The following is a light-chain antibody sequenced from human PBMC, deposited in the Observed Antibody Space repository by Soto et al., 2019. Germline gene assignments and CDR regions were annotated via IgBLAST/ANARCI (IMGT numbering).Light chain of an antibody. J-gene: IGKJ1*01. CDR1: QTISSW. Sequence: IHMTQSPSTLSGSVGDRVTITCRASQTISSWLAWYQQKPGKAPKLLIYKASTLKSGVPSRFSGSGSGTEFALTITSLQPDDLATYYCQQYETYFRTFGQGTKVDIK. V-gene: IGKV1-5*03. CDR3: QQYETYFRT. CDR2: KAS.